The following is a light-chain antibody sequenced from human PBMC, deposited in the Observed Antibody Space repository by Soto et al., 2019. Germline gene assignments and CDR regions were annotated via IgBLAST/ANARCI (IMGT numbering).Light chain of an antibody. V-gene: IGLV2-14*01. J-gene: IGLJ1*01. CDR1: SSDVGAYNY. Sequence: QSVLTQPASVSGSPGQSITISCTGTSSDVGAYNYVSWYQQYPGKAPKLMIYGVTNRPSGVSNRFSGSKTGNTASLTISGLQAEDEADYYCFSHRCGDPHVFGTGTKVTVL. CDR3: FSHRCGDPHV. CDR2: GVT.